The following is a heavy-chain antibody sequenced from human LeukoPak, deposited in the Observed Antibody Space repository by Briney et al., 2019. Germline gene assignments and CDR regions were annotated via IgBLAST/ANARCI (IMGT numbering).Heavy chain of an antibody. CDR1: GSIXSSSXX. Sequence: GSIXSSSXXXGWIRQPPGRXXXXVGSIYYSGSTYYNPSLKSRVTISVDTSKNQFSLKLSSVTAADTAVYYCARHAIFGVVILFDYWGQGTLVTVSS. D-gene: IGHD3-3*01. CDR2: IYYSGST. J-gene: IGHJ4*02. CDR3: ARHAIFGVVILFDY. V-gene: IGHV4-39*01.